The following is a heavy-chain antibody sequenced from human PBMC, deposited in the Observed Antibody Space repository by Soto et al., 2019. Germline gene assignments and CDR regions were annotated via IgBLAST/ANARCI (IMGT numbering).Heavy chain of an antibody. CDR1: DC. Sequence: DCRSWKRKSPGRGLEWIGSIYYDGSAYYNPSLKSRLTISVDTSKNQFSLKLSSVTAADTAVYYCASYSYFSSSHYFDYWGQGTLVTVSS. J-gene: IGHJ4*02. CDR3: ASYSYFSSSHYFDY. CDR2: IYYDGSA. D-gene: IGHD6-6*01. V-gene: IGHV4-39*01.